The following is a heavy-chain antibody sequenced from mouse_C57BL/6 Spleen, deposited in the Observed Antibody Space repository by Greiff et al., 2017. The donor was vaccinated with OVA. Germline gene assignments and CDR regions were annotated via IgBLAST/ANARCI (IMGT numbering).Heavy chain of an antibody. J-gene: IGHJ2*01. CDR2: IYPRSGNT. CDR3: ARGGYGSSYDFDY. D-gene: IGHD1-1*01. V-gene: IGHV1-81*01. CDR1: GYTFTSYG. Sequence: QVQLKESGAELARPGASVKLSCKASGYTFTSYGISWVKQRTGQGLEWIGEIYPRSGNTYYNEKFKGKATLTADKSSSTAYMELRSLTSEDSAVYFCARGGYGSSYDFDYWGQGTTLTVSS.